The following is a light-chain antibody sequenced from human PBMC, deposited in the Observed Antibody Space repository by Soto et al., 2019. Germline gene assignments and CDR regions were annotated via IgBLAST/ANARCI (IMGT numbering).Light chain of an antibody. J-gene: IGLJ3*02. CDR2: NTN. V-gene: IGLV8-61*02. CDR1: SGSVSTSYD. CDR3: VLYMGSGISV. Sequence: QTVVTQEPSFSVSPGRTVTLTCGLSSGSVSTSYDPSWYQQTPGQAPRTLIYNTNTPSSGVPDCFSGSILGNKAALTITGAQADDECDYYCVLYMGSGISVFGGGTKLTVL.